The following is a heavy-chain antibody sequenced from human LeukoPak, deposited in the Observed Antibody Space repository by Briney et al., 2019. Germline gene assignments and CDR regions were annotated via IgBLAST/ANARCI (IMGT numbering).Heavy chain of an antibody. Sequence: SETLSLTCTVSGGSVSSASYSWSWIRQPPGKGLEWIGHISYSGSTTYNPSLKSRVTISVDTSKNQFSLKLTSVTAADTAVYYCARGTGPGTLDYWGQGTLVTVSS. CDR3: ARGTGPGTLDY. CDR2: ISYSGST. CDR1: GGSVSSASYS. V-gene: IGHV4-61*01. J-gene: IGHJ4*02. D-gene: IGHD6-13*01.